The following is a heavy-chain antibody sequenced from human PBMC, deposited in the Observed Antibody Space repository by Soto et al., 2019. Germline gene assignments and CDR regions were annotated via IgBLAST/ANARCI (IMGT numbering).Heavy chain of an antibody. CDR1: GFTFSSYA. D-gene: IGHD5-12*01. V-gene: IGHV3-30-3*01. CDR2: ISYNGSNK. J-gene: IGHJ4*02. Sequence: PGGSLRLSCAASGFTFSSYAMHWVRQAPGKGLEWVAVISYNGSNKYYADSVKGRFTISRDNSKNTLYLQMNSLRAEDTAVYYCARELERGYSGYEDFDYWGQGTLVTVSS. CDR3: ARELERGYSGYEDFDY.